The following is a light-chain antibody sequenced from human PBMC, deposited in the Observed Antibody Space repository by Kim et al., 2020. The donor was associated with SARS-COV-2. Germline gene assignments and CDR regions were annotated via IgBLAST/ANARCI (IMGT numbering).Light chain of an antibody. J-gene: IGKJ2*01. CDR1: QRVRSSD. CDR3: QQYGSSPPFT. V-gene: IGKV3-20*01. Sequence: SPGERATLSCRASQRVRSSDLAWYQQKPGQPPRLLIYVTSTRAPGIPDRFSGGGSATDFTLTISRLEPEDFAVYYCQQYGSSPPFTFGQGTKLEI. CDR2: VTS.